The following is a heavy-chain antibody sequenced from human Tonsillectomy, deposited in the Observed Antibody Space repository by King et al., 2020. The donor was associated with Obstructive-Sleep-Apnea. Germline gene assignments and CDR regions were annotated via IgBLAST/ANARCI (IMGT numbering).Heavy chain of an antibody. CDR1: GFTFRTYW. CDR3: ARGYGDYASVFDY. D-gene: IGHD4-17*01. Sequence: VQLVESGGGLVQPGGSLRLSCEASGFTFRTYWMHWVRQAPGKGLVWVSRINSDGSSTTYADSVKGRFTISRDNAKNTLYVQMNSLRAEDTAVYYCARGYGDYASVFDYWGQGTLVTVSS. V-gene: IGHV3-74*02. J-gene: IGHJ4*02. CDR2: INSDGSST.